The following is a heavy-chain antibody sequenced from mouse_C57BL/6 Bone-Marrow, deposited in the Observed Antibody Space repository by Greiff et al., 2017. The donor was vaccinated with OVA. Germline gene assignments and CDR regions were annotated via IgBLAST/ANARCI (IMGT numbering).Heavy chain of an antibody. CDR3: ARGGYYDLAY. D-gene: IGHD2-4*01. J-gene: IGHJ3*01. CDR1: GYTFTSYG. CDR2: IYPRSGNT. V-gene: IGHV1-81*01. Sequence: VQLQQSGAELARPGASVKLSCKASGYTFTSYGISWVKQRTGQGLEWIGEIYPRSGNTYYNEKFKGKATLTADKSSSTAYMELRSLTSADSAVYVCARGGYYDLAYGGQGTVVTVSA.